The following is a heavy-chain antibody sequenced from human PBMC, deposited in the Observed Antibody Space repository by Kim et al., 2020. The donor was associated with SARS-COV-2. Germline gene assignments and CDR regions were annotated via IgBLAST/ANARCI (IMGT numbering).Heavy chain of an antibody. CDR2: INHSGST. V-gene: IGHV4-34*01. Sequence: SETLSLTCAVYGGSFSGYYWSWIRQPPGKGLEWIGEINHSGSTNYNPSLKSRVTISVDTSKNQFSLKLSSVTAADTAVYYCARGREGITMIVVVTPYYH. J-gene: IGHJ6*01. CDR1: GGSFSGYY. D-gene: IGHD3-22*01. CDR3: ARGREGITMIVVVTPYYH.